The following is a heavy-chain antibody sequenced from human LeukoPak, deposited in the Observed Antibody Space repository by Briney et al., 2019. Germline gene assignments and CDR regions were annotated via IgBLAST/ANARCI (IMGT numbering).Heavy chain of an antibody. V-gene: IGHV1-8*03. D-gene: IGHD2-21*02. CDR2: VNPNSGNT. CDR1: GYTFTNYD. Sequence: ASVKVSCKASGYTFTNYDINWVRQATGQGLEWMGWVNPNSGNTGYAQKFQGRVTITKNTSISTAYMELSSLRSEDTAVYYCARGVWVTAFYSYYYMDVWGKGTKVTVSS. J-gene: IGHJ6*03. CDR3: ARGVWVTAFYSYYYMDV.